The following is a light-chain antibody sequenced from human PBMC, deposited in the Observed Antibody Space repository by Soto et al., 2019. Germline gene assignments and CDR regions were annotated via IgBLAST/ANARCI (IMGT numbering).Light chain of an antibody. CDR2: AAS. CDR1: QSIDKY. Sequence: DIRMTQSPSSVSASVGDRVTITCRASQSIDKYLNWYQQKPGQAPELLIYAASTLPSGVPSRFSGTGSGTHFTLAITSLQPEDFATYYCQQGYSTPTFGQGTRLDIE. V-gene: IGKV1-39*01. CDR3: QQGYSTPT. J-gene: IGKJ2*01.